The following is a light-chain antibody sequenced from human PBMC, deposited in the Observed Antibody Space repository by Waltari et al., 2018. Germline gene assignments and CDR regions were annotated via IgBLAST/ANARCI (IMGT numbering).Light chain of an antibody. CDR1: QSVSNN. J-gene: IGKJ1*01. Sequence: DIEMTQSPFSISASLVDSGPISCRASQSVSNNLTWYRQRPGTAPDLLIYGASILQSGVPSRFSGSGSGTHFTLTITSLQPEDFATYYCQQSYRTPTFGQGTKVEI. CDR2: GAS. CDR3: QQSYRTPT. V-gene: IGKV1-39*01.